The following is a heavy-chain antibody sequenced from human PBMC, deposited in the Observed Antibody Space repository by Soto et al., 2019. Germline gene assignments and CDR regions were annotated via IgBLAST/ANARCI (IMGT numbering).Heavy chain of an antibody. CDR1: GFSLSNYG. J-gene: IGHJ4*02. CDR2: MSYGGDNK. D-gene: IGHD3-22*01. Sequence: QVQVVVSGGGVVQPGRSLGLACAASGFSLSNYGMHWVRQGPGKGLEWVAAMSYGGDNKYYADSVKGRFSISKDNSKNTLYLQMNSLGAEDTAVYYCARGVHTSNYDSSGFDFWGQGTLVTVSS. V-gene: IGHV3-30*03. CDR3: ARGVHTSNYDSSGFDF.